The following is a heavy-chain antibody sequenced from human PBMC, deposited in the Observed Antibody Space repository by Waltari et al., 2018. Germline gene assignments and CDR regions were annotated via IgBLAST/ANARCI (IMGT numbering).Heavy chain of an antibody. CDR1: GGSISSHY. CDR3: ARESRGDYDYIWGSYRPDAFDI. J-gene: IGHJ3*02. V-gene: IGHV4-59*11. Sequence: QVQLQESGPGLVKPSETLSLTCTVSGGSISSHYWSWIRQPPGKGLEWIGYIYYSGSTNYNPSLKSRVTISVDTSKNQFSLKLSSVTAADTAVYYCARESRGDYDYIWGSYRPDAFDIWGQGTMVTVSS. D-gene: IGHD3-16*02. CDR2: IYYSGST.